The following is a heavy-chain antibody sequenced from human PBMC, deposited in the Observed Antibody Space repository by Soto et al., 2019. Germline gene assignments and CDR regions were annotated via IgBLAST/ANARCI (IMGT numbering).Heavy chain of an antibody. Sequence: GGSLRLSCAASGFAFRSYSMNWVRQAPGKGLEWVSHISFSSDTIYYADSVKGRFTISRDNAKNSLYLQMNSLRDDDTAMYYCVRDFPPFGYWGQGTLVTVSS. CDR2: ISFSSDTI. CDR3: VRDFPPFGY. V-gene: IGHV3-48*02. CDR1: GFAFRSYS. J-gene: IGHJ4*02.